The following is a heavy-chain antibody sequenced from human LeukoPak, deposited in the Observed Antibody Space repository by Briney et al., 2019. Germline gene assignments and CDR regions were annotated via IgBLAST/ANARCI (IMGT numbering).Heavy chain of an antibody. CDR2: ISAYNGNT. Sequence: VASVKVSCKASGYTFTSYGISWVRQAPGQGLEWMGWISAYNGNTNYAQKLQGRVTMTTDTSTSTAYMELRSLRSDDTAVYYCARVIQLWLPHYYYYMDVWGKGTTVTVSS. D-gene: IGHD5-18*01. V-gene: IGHV1-18*01. J-gene: IGHJ6*03. CDR1: GYTFTSYG. CDR3: ARVIQLWLPHYYYYMDV.